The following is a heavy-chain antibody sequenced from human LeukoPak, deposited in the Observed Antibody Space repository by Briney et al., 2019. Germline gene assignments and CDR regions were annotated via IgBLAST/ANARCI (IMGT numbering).Heavy chain of an antibody. J-gene: IGHJ4*02. CDR1: GYTFTGYY. D-gene: IGHD5-12*01. CDR2: INPNIGGT. V-gene: IGHV1-2*02. Sequence: ASVKVSCKASGYTFTGYYMHWVRQAPGQGLEWMGWINPNIGGTNYAQKLQGRVTMTTDTSTSTAYMELRSLRSEDTAVYYCARTSHYVDIAATIPYGIYYFDYWGQGTLVTVSS. CDR3: ARTSHYVDIAATIPYGIYYFDY.